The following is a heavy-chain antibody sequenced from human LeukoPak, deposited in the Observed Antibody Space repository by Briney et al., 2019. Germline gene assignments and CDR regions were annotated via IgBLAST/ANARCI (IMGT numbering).Heavy chain of an antibody. Sequence: GGSLRLSCAASGFSVGTNYMTWVRQAPGKGLEWVSMIYAGGNTYYRDSVKGRFTISRDSSKNTVFLHMRGLRDDDTAVYYCVGGHDLEFEFWGQGTLVTVSS. J-gene: IGHJ5*01. CDR2: IYAGGNT. V-gene: IGHV3-53*01. D-gene: IGHD4-23*01. CDR3: VGGHDLEFEF. CDR1: GFSVGTNY.